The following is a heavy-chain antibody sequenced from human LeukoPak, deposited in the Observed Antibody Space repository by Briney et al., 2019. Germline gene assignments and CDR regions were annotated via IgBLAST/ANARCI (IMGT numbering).Heavy chain of an antibody. CDR1: GFTFSSYW. CDR3: AKDPTTVVTPTDYYFDY. Sequence: PGGSLRLSCAASGFTFSSYWMRWVRQAPGKGLVWVSRINSDGSSTSYADSVKGRFTISRDNSKNTLYLQMNSLRAEDTAVYYCAKDPTTVVTPTDYYFDYWGQGTLVTVSS. D-gene: IGHD4-23*01. V-gene: IGHV3-74*01. J-gene: IGHJ4*02. CDR2: INSDGSST.